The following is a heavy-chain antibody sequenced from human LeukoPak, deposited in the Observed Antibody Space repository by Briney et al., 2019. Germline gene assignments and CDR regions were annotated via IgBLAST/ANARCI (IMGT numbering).Heavy chain of an antibody. CDR1: GGSISNYY. D-gene: IGHD2-21*01. V-gene: IGHV4-59*01. CDR3: ARMTVVRTFDY. J-gene: IGHJ4*02. CDR2: IYYSGST. Sequence: PSETLSLTCTVSGGSISNYYWSWIREPPGKGLEWIGYIYYSGSTTYNPSLKSRVTISVDTSKNQFSLKVSSVTAADTAVYYCARMTVVRTFDYWGQGTLVTVSS.